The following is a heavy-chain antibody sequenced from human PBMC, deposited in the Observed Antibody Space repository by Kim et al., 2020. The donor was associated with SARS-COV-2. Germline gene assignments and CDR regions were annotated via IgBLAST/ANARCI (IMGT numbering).Heavy chain of an antibody. V-gene: IGHV4-34*01. CDR1: GGSISGYY. Sequence: SETLSLTCAVYGGSISGYYWSWIRQPPGKGLEWIGEINHSGSTNYNPSLKSRVTISVDTSKNQFSLKLSSVTAADTAVYYCARGGAAAVSLNYYYGMDVWGQGTTVTVSS. D-gene: IGHD6-13*01. CDR2: INHSGST. CDR3: ARGGAAAVSLNYYYGMDV. J-gene: IGHJ6*02.